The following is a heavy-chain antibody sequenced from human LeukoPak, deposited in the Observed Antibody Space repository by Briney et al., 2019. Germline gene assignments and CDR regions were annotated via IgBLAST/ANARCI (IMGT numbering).Heavy chain of an antibody. CDR2: IYYSGST. CDR3: ARLYYGCSGYYQICYFDY. J-gene: IGHJ4*02. CDR1: GGSISSSSYY. V-gene: IGHV4-39*01. D-gene: IGHD3-22*01. Sequence: SETLSLTCTVSGGSISSSSYYWGWIRQPPGKGLEWIGSIYYSGSTYYNPSLKSRVTISVDTSKNQFSLNLSSVTAADTAVYFCARLYYGCSGYYQICYFDYWGQGTLVTVSS.